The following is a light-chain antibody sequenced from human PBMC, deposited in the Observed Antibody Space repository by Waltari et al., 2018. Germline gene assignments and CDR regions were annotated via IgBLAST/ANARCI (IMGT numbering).Light chain of an antibody. Sequence: QLVLTQSPSASASLGASVKLTCTLSSGHSSNVIAWLQQRPEKGPRYLMKVNSDGSHSKGDVIPDRFSGSISGAERYLTISNLQSEDEADYFCQTGGHGTWVFGGGTTLTVL. CDR2: VNSDGSH. CDR1: SGHSSNV. J-gene: IGLJ3*02. V-gene: IGLV4-69*01. CDR3: QTGGHGTWV.